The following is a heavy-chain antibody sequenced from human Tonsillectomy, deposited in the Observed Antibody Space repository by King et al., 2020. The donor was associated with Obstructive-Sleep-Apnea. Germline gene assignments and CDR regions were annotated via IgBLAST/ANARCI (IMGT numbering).Heavy chain of an antibody. V-gene: IGHV3-23*04. CDR1: GFTFSSYA. J-gene: IGHJ4*02. CDR2: ISGSGGST. Sequence: VQLVESGGGLVQPGGSLRLSCAASGFTFSSYAMSLVRQAPGKGLEWVSAISGSGGSTYYAYSGEGRFTISRDSSKNTLYLQMNSLRAEDTAVYYCAKDTVHIAVAFFDYWGQGTLVTVSS. D-gene: IGHD6-19*01. CDR3: AKDTVHIAVAFFDY.